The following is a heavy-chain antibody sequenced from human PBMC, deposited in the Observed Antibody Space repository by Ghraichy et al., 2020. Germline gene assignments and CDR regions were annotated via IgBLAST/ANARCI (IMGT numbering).Heavy chain of an antibody. Sequence: GGSLRLSCAASGFTFSSYAMHWVRQAPGKGLEWVAVISYDGSNKYYADSVKGRFTISRDNSKNTLYLQMNSLRAEDTAVYYCARDLGAVAGPYYYYGMDVWGQGTTVTVSS. CDR1: GFTFSSYA. CDR2: ISYDGSNK. J-gene: IGHJ6*02. D-gene: IGHD6-19*01. CDR3: ARDLGAVAGPYYYYGMDV. V-gene: IGHV3-30*04.